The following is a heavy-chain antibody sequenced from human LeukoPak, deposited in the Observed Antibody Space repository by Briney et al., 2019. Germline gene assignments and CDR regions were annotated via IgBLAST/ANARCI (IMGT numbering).Heavy chain of an antibody. CDR1: GFTFSSSW. D-gene: IGHD2-21*02. CDR3: ASSDVFDY. V-gene: IGHV3-7*01. J-gene: IGHJ4*01. Sequence: GGSLSLSCAASGFTFSSSWMSWVRQAPGEGLEWVGNINQGGSVKHSVDSVKGRFTISRDNAKNSLFLEMNSLRAEDTAVYFCASSDVFDYGGEGTPVTASA. CDR2: INQGGSVK.